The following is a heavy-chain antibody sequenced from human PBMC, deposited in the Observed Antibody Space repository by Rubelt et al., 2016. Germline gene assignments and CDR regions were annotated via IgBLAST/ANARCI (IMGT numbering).Heavy chain of an antibody. V-gene: IGHV3-15*07. J-gene: IGHJ4*02. CDR3: TTDPTYCSSTACYGYYFDY. Sequence: GGSLRLSCAASGFTFTNAWLNWVRRAPGKGLEWVGRIKSKTDGGTTDYAAPVKGRFTIPRDDSKNILYLQINSLKTEDTAMYYYTTDPTYCSSTACYGYYFDYWGQGTLVTVSS. D-gene: IGHD2-2*01. CDR1: GFTFTNAW. CDR2: IKSKTDGGTT.